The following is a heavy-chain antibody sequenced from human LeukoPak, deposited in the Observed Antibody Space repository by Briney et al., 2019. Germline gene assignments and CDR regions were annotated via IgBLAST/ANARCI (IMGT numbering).Heavy chain of an antibody. CDR3: AKDDNYIRFLS. CDR1: GFTVSSNY. V-gene: IGHV3-23*01. D-gene: IGHD3-16*01. CDR2: ITGSGGNR. J-gene: IGHJ5*02. Sequence: GGSLRLSCAASGFTVSSNYMSWVRQAPGKGLEWVSGITGSGGNRYYADSVKGRFTISRDNSKNTLYLQMNSLRAEDTAVYYCAKDDNYIRFLSWGQGTLVTVSS.